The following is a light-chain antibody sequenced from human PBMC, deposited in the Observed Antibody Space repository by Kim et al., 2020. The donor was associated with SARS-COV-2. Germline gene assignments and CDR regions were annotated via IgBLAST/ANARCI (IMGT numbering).Light chain of an antibody. V-gene: IGLV3-1*01. Sequence: SYELTQPPSVSVSPGQAASITCSGEKLGDKFVCWYQQKPGQPPVMVIYQDSKRPSGIPERFSGSNSGNTATLTIKGTQVMDEADSFCQAWDSSTVIFGGG. CDR1: KLGDKF. CDR2: QDS. J-gene: IGLJ2*01. CDR3: QAWDSSTVI.